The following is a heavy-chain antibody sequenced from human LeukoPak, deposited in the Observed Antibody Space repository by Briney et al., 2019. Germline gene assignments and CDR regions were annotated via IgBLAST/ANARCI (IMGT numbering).Heavy chain of an antibody. CDR1: GYTFTGYY. Sequence: GASVKVSCKASGYTFTGYYMHWVRQAPGQGLEWMGGIIPIIGRANYAQKFQGRVTITTDESTGTAYMELSSLRSEDTAVYYCARGMRVLTPVDAFDIWGQGTMVTVSS. V-gene: IGHV1-69*05. J-gene: IGHJ3*02. D-gene: IGHD4-23*01. CDR2: IIPIIGRA. CDR3: ARGMRVLTPVDAFDI.